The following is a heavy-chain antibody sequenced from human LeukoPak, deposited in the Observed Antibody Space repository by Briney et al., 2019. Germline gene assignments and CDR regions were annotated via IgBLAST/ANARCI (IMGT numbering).Heavy chain of an antibody. CDR2: ISGSGGST. J-gene: IGHJ4*02. CDR3: AKMVRGDYGVDY. V-gene: IGHV3-23*01. Sequence: PGGSLRLSCAASGFTFSTYWMNWVRQAPGKGLEWVSAISGSGGSTYYADSVKGRFTISRDNSKNTLYLQMNSLRAEDTAVYYCAKMVRGDYGVDYWGQGTLVTVSS. CDR1: GFTFSTYW. D-gene: IGHD4-17*01.